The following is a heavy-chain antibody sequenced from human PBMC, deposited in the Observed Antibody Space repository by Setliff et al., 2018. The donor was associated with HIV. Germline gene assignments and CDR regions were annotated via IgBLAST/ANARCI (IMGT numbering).Heavy chain of an antibody. CDR1: GFTFSDYY. V-gene: IGHV3-11*03. Sequence: GGSLRLSCAASGFTFSDYYMSWIRQAPGKGLEWVSYISSSSSYTNYADSVKGRFTISRDNAKNSLYLQMNSLRVEDTAVYYCARSYYGSGSYDYWGQGTLVTVSS. CDR2: ISSSSSYT. J-gene: IGHJ4*02. D-gene: IGHD3-10*01. CDR3: ARSYYGSGSYDY.